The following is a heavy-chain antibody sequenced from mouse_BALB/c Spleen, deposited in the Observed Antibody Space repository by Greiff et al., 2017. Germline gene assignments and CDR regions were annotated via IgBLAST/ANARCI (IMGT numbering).Heavy chain of an antibody. V-gene: IGHV5-9-3*01. D-gene: IGHD2-1*01. CDR2: ISSGGSYT. Sequence: EVKLVESGGGLVKPGGSLKLSCAASGFTFSSYAMSWVRQTPEKRLEWVATISSGGSYTYYPDSVKGRFTISRDNAKNTLYLQMSSLRSEDTAMYYCARRDGNYWGQGTTLTVSS. J-gene: IGHJ2*01. CDR1: GFTFSSYA. CDR3: ARRDGNY.